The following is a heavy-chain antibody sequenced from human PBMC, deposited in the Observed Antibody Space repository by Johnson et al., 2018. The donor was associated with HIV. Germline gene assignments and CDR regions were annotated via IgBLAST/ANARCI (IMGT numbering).Heavy chain of an antibody. V-gene: IGHV3-30*02. D-gene: IGHD1-26*01. CDR3: AREGAWELRPGAFDI. CDR2: IRYDGSNK. Sequence: QVQLVESGGGVVQPGGSLRLSCAASGLTFSNYGSHWVRQAPGKGLEWVAFIRYDGSNKYYADSVKGRSTISRDNSKNTLYLQMDSLRPEDTAVYFCAREGAWELRPGAFDIWGQGTMVTVSS. J-gene: IGHJ3*02. CDR1: GLTFSNYG.